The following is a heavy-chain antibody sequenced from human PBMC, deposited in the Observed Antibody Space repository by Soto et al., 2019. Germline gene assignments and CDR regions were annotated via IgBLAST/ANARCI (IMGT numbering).Heavy chain of an antibody. Sequence: QVQLQESSAGLVKPSQTLSLTCTVSGDSISSGGYYWSWIRQHPGKGLEWIGYIYYSGSTYYNPSLKSRVTISVDTSKNQFSLKLSSVTAADTAVYYCARSFGVAPAGPFDYWGQGTLVTVSS. CDR1: GDSISSGGYY. CDR3: ARSFGVAPAGPFDY. CDR2: IYYSGST. V-gene: IGHV4-31*03. J-gene: IGHJ4*02. D-gene: IGHD2-2*01.